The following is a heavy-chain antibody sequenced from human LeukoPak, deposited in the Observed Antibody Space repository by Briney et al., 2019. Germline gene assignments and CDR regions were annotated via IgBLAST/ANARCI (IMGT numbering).Heavy chain of an antibody. J-gene: IGHJ4*02. V-gene: IGHV1-2*02. Sequence: ASVKVSCKASGYTFTGYYMHWVRQAPGQGLEWMGWINPNSGGTNYAQKFQGRVTMTRDTSISTAYMELSRLRSGDTAVYYCARERVEYYDFWSGYYRSLSDYWGQGTLVTVSS. D-gene: IGHD3-3*01. CDR1: GYTFTGYY. CDR2: INPNSGGT. CDR3: ARERVEYYDFWSGYYRSLSDY.